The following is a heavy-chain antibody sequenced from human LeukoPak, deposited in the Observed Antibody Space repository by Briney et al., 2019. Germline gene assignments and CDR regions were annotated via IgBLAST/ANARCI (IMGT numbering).Heavy chain of an antibody. V-gene: IGHV4-59*01. D-gene: IGHD4-17*01. CDR2: IYYSGIT. CDR1: GGSIRSYY. Sequence: SETLSLTCTVSGGSIRSYYRSWIRLPPGKGLEWIGYIYYSGITKYNPSLKSRVTISVDTSRNQVSLKLNSVTAADTAVYYCARRQDYADYDLGAFDIWGQGTMVTVSS. J-gene: IGHJ3*02. CDR3: ARRQDYADYDLGAFDI.